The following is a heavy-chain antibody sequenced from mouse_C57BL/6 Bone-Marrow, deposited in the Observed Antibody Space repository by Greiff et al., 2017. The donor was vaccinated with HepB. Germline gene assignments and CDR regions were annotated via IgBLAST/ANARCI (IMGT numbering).Heavy chain of an antibody. J-gene: IGHJ3*01. Sequence: VQLQQPGPELVKPGASVKIPCKASGYTFTDYNMDWVKQSHGKSLEWIGDINPTNCGTIYNQKFKSKATLTVDKASSTAYMERSSLTSEDTAVDYCARIDYDVYSFDYWGQGTLVTVSS. V-gene: IGHV1-18*01. D-gene: IGHD2-3*01. CDR1: GYTFTDYN. CDR3: ARIDYDVYSFDY. CDR2: INPTNCGT.